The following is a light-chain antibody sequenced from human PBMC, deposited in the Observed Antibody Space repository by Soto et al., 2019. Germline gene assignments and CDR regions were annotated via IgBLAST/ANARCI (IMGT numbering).Light chain of an antibody. Sequence: QSVLTQPPSVSGAPGQRGTISCTASSSNIGAGYDVHWYQQLPGTAPKLLIYGNSNRPSGVPDRFSGSKSGTSASLAITGLQAEDEADYYCQSYDSSLSGSVFGGGTKVTVL. V-gene: IGLV1-40*01. J-gene: IGLJ2*01. CDR3: QSYDSSLSGSV. CDR1: SSNIGAGYD. CDR2: GNS.